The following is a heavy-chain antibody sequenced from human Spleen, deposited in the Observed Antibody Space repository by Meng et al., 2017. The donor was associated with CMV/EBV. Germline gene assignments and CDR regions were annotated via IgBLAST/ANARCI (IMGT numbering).Heavy chain of an antibody. J-gene: IGHJ4*02. D-gene: IGHD5-18*01. CDR3: ATPSWVDSAIRD. Sequence: QVPLQQWCAGLLKPSETLSFICFGYGRSFSAYNWRWIRQPPGKGLEWIGEINHSGSTNYNPSLKSRVTVSVDTSKNQLSLKVSSVIAADTAVYYCATPSWVDSAIRDWGQGTLVTVSS. V-gene: IGHV4-34*01. CDR2: INHSGST. CDR1: GRSFSAYN.